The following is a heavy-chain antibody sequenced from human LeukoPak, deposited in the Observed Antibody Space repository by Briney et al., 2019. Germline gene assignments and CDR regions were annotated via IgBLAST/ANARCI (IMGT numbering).Heavy chain of an antibody. CDR3: AKGYPPMTTVTLRFDY. V-gene: IGHV3-30*18. CDR2: ISYDGSTV. J-gene: IGHJ4*02. CDR1: GFTFSTYG. Sequence: GGSLTLSCAVSGFTFSTYGIHWVRQAPGKGLEWVALISYDGSTVYYADSVKGRFTISRDNSKNTLFLQMNSLRAEDTAVYYCAKGYPPMTTVTLRFDYWGQGGLFTVVS. D-gene: IGHD4-17*01.